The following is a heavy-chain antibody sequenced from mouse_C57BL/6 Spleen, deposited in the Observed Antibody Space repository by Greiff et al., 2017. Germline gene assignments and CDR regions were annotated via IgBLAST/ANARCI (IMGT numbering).Heavy chain of an antibody. CDR3: AKASDGEGDLLLLAY. J-gene: IGHJ3*01. CDR1: GFSLTSSG. D-gene: IGHD2-3*01. V-gene: IGHV2-3*01. CDR2: IWGDEST. Sequence: VQLVESGPGLVAPSQSLSITCPVSGFSLTSSGVSWVRQPLGKGLEWLGVIWGDESTNSHSALTSRLSISKDNSKSQVFLKLNRLQTDDTATYYCAKASDGEGDLLLLAYWGQGTLVTVSA.